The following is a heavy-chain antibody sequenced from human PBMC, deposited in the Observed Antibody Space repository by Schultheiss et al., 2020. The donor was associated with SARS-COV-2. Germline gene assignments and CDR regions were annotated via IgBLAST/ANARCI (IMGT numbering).Heavy chain of an antibody. D-gene: IGHD6-13*01. Sequence: SETLSLTCTVSGGSISSGGYYWSWIRQHPGKGLEWIGYIYYSGSTNYNPSLKSRVTMSVDRSKNQFSLKLTSVTAADTAVYYCAREGGIAAAGILVPVYYYYMDVWGKGTTVTVSS. CDR2: IYYSGST. V-gene: IGHV4-61*08. CDR1: GGSISSGGYY. J-gene: IGHJ6*03. CDR3: AREGGIAAAGILVPVYYYYMDV.